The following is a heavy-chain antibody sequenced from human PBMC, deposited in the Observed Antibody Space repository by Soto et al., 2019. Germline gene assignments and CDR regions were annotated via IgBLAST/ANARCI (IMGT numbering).Heavy chain of an antibody. CDR3: AREGGESSDGLYYFDS. V-gene: IGHV4-30-4*01. D-gene: IGHD3-16*01. CDR1: GGSTSSDNY. Sequence: PSETLSLTCTVSGGSTSSDNYWSWIRQPPGKGLEWIGHIYYSGNTDYNPSLTSRLAISIDTSKNQFSLKLTSVTAADTAVYFCAREGGESSDGLYYFDSWGQGSLVTVSS. CDR2: IYYSGNT. J-gene: IGHJ4*02.